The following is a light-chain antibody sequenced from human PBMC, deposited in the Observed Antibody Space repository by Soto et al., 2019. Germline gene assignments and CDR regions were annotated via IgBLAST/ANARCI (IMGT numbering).Light chain of an antibody. CDR2: GAS. Sequence: EIVLTQSPGTLSLSPGERATLSCRASQSVSTSYLAWYQHKPGQAPRLLIYGASSRATGIPGRFSGSGSGADFTLTISRLEPEDFAVYYCQQYGSVPLTFGGGTKVEIK. CDR3: QQYGSVPLT. V-gene: IGKV3-20*01. CDR1: QSVSTSY. J-gene: IGKJ4*01.